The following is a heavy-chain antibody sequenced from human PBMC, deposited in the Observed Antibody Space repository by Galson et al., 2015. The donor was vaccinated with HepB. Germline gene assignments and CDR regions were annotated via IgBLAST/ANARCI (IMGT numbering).Heavy chain of an antibody. J-gene: IGHJ4*02. V-gene: IGHV3-21*01. D-gene: IGHD3-3*01. CDR1: RFTFRNYN. Sequence: SLRLSCAASRFTFRNYNMNWVRQAPGKGLEWISSIKSDGSLKYYADSVKGRLTISRDNAQNSLYLQMNSLRAEDTADYYCVRRHDSGVVPIDHWGQGTLVTVSS. CDR2: IKSDGSLK. CDR3: VRRHDSGVVPIDH.